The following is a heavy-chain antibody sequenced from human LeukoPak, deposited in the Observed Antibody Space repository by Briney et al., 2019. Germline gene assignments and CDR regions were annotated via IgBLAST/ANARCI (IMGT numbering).Heavy chain of an antibody. CDR3: ASLREMATII. J-gene: IGHJ4*02. V-gene: IGHV1-69*13. CDR2: IIPIFGTA. Sequence: SVKVSFKASGGTFSSYAISGVRQAPGQGLEWMGGIIPIFGTANYAQKFQDRVTITADESTRKAYMELSSLRSEDTAVYYCASLREMATIIWGQGTLVTVSS. CDR1: GGTFSSYA. D-gene: IGHD5-24*01.